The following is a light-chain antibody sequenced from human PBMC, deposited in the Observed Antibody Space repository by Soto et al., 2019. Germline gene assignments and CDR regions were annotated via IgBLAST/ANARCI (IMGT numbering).Light chain of an antibody. CDR3: CSYAGSSTYV. Sequence: QSALTQPASVSGSPGQSITISCTGTSSDVGSYNLVSWYQQYPGKAPKLMIYEGSKRHSGVSNRFSGSKSGNTASLTISGLQAEDEADYYCCSYAGSSTYVFGTGTKLTVL. J-gene: IGLJ1*01. V-gene: IGLV2-23*01. CDR1: SSDVGSYNL. CDR2: EGS.